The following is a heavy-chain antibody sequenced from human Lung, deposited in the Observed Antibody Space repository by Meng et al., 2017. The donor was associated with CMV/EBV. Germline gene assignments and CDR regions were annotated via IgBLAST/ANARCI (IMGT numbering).Heavy chain of an antibody. V-gene: IGHV3-21*01. CDR3: TRDSGAYYDSSGFDY. D-gene: IGHD3-22*01. CDR1: GFTLSSYS. Sequence: GESXKISXAASGFTLSSYSMNWVRQAPGKGLEWVSSITSSSSYIYYADSVKGRFTVPRDNARNSLFLQMNGLRAEDTAVYYCTRDSGAYYDSSGFDYWGQGXLVTVSS. J-gene: IGHJ4*02. CDR2: ITSSSSYI.